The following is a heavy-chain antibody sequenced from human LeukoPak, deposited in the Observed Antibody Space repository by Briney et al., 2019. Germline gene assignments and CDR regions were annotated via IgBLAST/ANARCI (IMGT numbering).Heavy chain of an antibody. J-gene: IGHJ4*02. CDR2: INPNSGGT. CDR1: GYTFTRYG. CDR3: AREGVDWNHSVYYFDY. V-gene: IGHV1-2*02. Sequence: GASVKVSCKASGYTFTRYGISWVRQAPGQGLEWMGWINPNSGGTNYAQKFQGRVTMTRDTSISTAYMELSRLRSDDTAVYYCAREGVDWNHSVYYFDYWGQGTLVTVSS. D-gene: IGHD1-1*01.